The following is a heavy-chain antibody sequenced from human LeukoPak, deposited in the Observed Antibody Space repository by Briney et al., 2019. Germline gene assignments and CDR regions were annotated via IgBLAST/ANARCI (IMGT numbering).Heavy chain of an antibody. D-gene: IGHD3-16*01. Sequence: PGGSLRLSCAASGFTFGSSPMTWVRQAPGGGLGGFASISSGGRSNFIHYAESGKGRFTISRDNAENSLYLQMTSLRVEDTALYYCARLGMGDYDYVWGSHRYFDYWGQGAPVTVSS. CDR3: ARLGMGDYDYVWGSHRYFDY. CDR1: GFTFGSSP. J-gene: IGHJ4*02. V-gene: IGHV3-21*01. CDR2: ISSGGRSNFI.